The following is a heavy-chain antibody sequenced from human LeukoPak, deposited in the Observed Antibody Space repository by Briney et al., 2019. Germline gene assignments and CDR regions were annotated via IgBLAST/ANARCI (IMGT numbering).Heavy chain of an antibody. D-gene: IGHD3-10*01. V-gene: IGHV3-30*02. CDR2: IRYDGSNK. J-gene: IGHJ4*02. CDR1: GFTFSSYG. CDR3: AKVVTMVRGVISGYFDY. Sequence: GGSLRLSCAASGFTFSSYGMHWVRQAPGKGLEWVAFIRYDGSNKYYADSVKGRFTISRDNAKNSLYLQMNSLRAEDTAVYYCAKVVTMVRGVISGYFDYWGQGTLVTVSS.